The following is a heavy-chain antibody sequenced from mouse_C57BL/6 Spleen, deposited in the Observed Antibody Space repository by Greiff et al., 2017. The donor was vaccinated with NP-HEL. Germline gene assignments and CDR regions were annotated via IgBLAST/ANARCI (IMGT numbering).Heavy chain of an antibody. Sequence: QVQLQQSGAELVKPGASVKMSCKASGYTFTSYWITWVKQRPGQGLEWIGDIYPGSGSTNYNEKFKSKATLTVDTSSSTAYMQLSSLTSEDSAVYYCAKGYGNSRTFGYWGQGTTLTVSS. CDR2: IYPGSGST. D-gene: IGHD2-1*01. V-gene: IGHV1-55*01. CDR1: GYTFTSYW. CDR3: AKGYGNSRTFGY. J-gene: IGHJ2*01.